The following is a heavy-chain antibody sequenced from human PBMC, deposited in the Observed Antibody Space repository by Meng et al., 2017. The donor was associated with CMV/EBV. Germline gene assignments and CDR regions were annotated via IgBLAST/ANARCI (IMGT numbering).Heavy chain of an antibody. V-gene: IGHV3-11*01. CDR2: ISSSGSTI. J-gene: IGHJ6*02. D-gene: IGHD3-3*01. CDR3: ARDRDFWSGNDYGMDV. Sequence: GESLKISCAASGFTFSDYYMSWIRQAPGKGLEWVSYISSSGSTIYYADSVKGRFTISRDNAKNSLYLQMNSLRAEDTAVYYCARDRDFWSGNDYGMDVWGQGTTVTVSS. CDR1: GFTFSDYY.